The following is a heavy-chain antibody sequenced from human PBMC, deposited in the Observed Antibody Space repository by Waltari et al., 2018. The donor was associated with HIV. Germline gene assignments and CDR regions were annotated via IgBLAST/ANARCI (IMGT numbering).Heavy chain of an antibody. Sequence: EAQLVESGGGVVRPGGSLRLSCAASGFSFSTSGMNWVRRAPGKGLEGVASIDRTSIHIKYAESVKGRFTVSRDNAKNSLSLQMNSLRAEDTAVYYCAKVASAYCGGDRYPSPSDFWGLGTLVSVSS. J-gene: IGHJ4*02. CDR2: IDRTSIHI. CDR3: AKVASAYCGGDRYPSPSDF. D-gene: IGHD2-21*02. CDR1: GFSFSTSG. V-gene: IGHV3-21*02.